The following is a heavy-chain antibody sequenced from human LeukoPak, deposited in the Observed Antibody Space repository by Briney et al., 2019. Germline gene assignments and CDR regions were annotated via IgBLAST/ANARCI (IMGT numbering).Heavy chain of an antibody. CDR3: ARVASSGYYELDY. Sequence: GGSLRLSCVASGFTFSTYGMHWVRQAPGKGLEWVAVISYDGSIKLYADSVKGRFTISRDNSKNTLYLQMNSLRAEDTAVYYCARVASSGYYELDYWGQGTLVTVSS. D-gene: IGHD3-22*01. J-gene: IGHJ4*02. CDR1: GFTFSTYG. V-gene: IGHV3-30*03. CDR2: ISYDGSIK.